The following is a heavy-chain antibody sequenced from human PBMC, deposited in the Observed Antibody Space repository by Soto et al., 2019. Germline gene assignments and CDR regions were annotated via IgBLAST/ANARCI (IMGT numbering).Heavy chain of an antibody. V-gene: IGHV3-21*01. CDR2: ISSSSSYI. CDR3: AREGVGATYYYYYYGMDV. Sequence: PGGSLRLSCAASGFTFSSYSMNWVRQAPGKGLEWVSSISSSSSYIYYADSVKGRFTISRDNAKNSLYLQMNSLRAEDTAVYYCAREGVGATYYYYYYGMDVWGQGTTVTSP. D-gene: IGHD1-26*01. J-gene: IGHJ6*02. CDR1: GFTFSSYS.